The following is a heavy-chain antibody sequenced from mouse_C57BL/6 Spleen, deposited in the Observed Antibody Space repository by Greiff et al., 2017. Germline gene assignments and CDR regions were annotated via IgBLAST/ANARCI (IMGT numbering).Heavy chain of an antibody. CDR3: ARSGTGSVYYFDY. J-gene: IGHJ2*01. CDR1: GYTFTSYW. CDR2: IDPNSGGT. V-gene: IGHV1-72*01. Sequence: QVHVKQPGAELVKPGASVKLSCKASGYTFTSYWMHWVKQRPGRGLEWIGRIDPNSGGTKYNEKFKSKATLTVDKPSSTAYMQLSSLTSEDSAVYYCARSGTGSVYYFDYWGQGTTLTVSS. D-gene: IGHD4-1*01.